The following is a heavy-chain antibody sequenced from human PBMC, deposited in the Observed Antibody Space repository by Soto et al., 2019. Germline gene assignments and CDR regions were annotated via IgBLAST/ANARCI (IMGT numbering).Heavy chain of an antibody. CDR1: GFTFSNYA. CDR3: ARALCDGGSSYTLVRPRYRMDV. D-gene: IGHD5-18*01. Sequence: QVQLVESGGGVVQPGRSLRLSCAASGFTFSNYAMYWVRQAPGKGLEWVAVISYDGNNKYYADSVKGRFTISRDNSKNTLSLQMYSLRAEDTAVYYCARALCDGGSSYTLVRPRYRMDVWGQGTTVTVSS. J-gene: IGHJ6*02. V-gene: IGHV3-30-3*01. CDR2: ISYDGNNK.